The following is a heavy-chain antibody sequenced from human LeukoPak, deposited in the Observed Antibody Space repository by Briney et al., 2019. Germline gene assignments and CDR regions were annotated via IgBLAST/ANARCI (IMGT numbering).Heavy chain of an antibody. D-gene: IGHD2-8*01. J-gene: IGHJ4*02. Sequence: GGSLRLSCAASGFTFSSYSMNWVRQAPGKGLEWVSSISSSSYIYYADSVKGRFTISRDNAKNSLYLQMNSLRAEDTAVYYCATLGYCTNGVCYNEGDYWGQGTLVTVSS. CDR3: ATLGYCTNGVCYNEGDY. V-gene: IGHV3-21*01. CDR1: GFTFSSYS. CDR2: ISSSSYI.